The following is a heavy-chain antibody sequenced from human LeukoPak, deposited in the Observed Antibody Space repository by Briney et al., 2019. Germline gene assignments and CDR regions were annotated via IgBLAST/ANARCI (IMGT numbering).Heavy chain of an antibody. D-gene: IGHD2-15*01. CDR3: ARLYCSGGNCYSYFEY. V-gene: IGHV3-7*04. J-gene: IGHJ4*02. CDR2: IKLDGSDK. CDR1: GFTVSSNY. Sequence: PGGSLRLSCAASGFTVSSNYMSWVRQAPGKGLEWVANIKLDGSDKYYADSVKGRITISRDNAKNSLYLQMDSLRAEDTAVYYCARLYCSGGNCYSYFEYWGQGTLVTVSS.